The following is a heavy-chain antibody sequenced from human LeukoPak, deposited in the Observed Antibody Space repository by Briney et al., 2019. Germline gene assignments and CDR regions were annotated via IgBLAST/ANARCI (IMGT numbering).Heavy chain of an antibody. CDR3: AREEWGVGDYYYYMDV. J-gene: IGHJ6*03. CDR2: ISSRSSYI. CDR1: GFTFSSYS. V-gene: IGHV3-21*01. Sequence: KSGGSLRLSCRASGFTFSSYSMKWVRQAPGKGLEGVSSISSRSSYIYYADSVKGRFTICRDNDKNSLYLQMNSLRAEDTAVYYCAREEWGVGDYYYYMDVWGKGTTVTVSS. D-gene: IGHD3-10*01.